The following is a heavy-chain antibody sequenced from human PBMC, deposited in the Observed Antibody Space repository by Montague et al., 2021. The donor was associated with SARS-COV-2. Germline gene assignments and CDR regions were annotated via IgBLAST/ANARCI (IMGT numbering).Heavy chain of an antibody. J-gene: IGHJ4*02. CDR1: GGSISRYY. V-gene: IGHV4-59*01. CDR3: ARSRENYNILTGYPYYFDY. Sequence: ETLSLTCTVSGGSISRYYWNWIRQPPGKGLEWIAYIYYSGSTNYNPSLKSRVTISIDTSKNQFSLKLSSVTAADTAVYYCARSRENYNILTGYPYYFDYWGQGTLVTVSS. D-gene: IGHD3-9*01. CDR2: IYYSGST.